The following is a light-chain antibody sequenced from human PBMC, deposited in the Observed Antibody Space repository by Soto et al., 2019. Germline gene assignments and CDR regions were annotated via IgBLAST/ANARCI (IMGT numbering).Light chain of an antibody. J-gene: IGKJ4*01. CDR1: QSVSSS. V-gene: IGKV3-11*01. CDR2: DAS. CDR3: QQRSNWPLT. Sequence: EIVLTQSPATLSLSPGERATLSCRASQSVSSSLPWYQQKPGQAPRLLIYDASNRATGIPARFSGTGSGTDFPRTIISLEPEDFAVYYCQQRSNWPLTFGGGTKVEIK.